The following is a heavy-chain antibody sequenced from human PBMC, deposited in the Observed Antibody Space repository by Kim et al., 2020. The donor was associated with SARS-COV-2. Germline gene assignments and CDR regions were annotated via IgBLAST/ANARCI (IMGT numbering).Heavy chain of an antibody. Sequence: GGSLRLSCAASGITFSHFSMHWVRQAPGKGLEWVAVIAYDESYNFYADSVKGRFTISRDNSKNTLYLQTNSLRVEDTAVYYCSRGGDDYDYWGQGTLVT. CDR1: GITFSHFS. V-gene: IGHV3-30*03. J-gene: IGHJ4*02. D-gene: IGHD3-16*01. CDR3: SRGGDDYDY. CDR2: IAYDESYN.